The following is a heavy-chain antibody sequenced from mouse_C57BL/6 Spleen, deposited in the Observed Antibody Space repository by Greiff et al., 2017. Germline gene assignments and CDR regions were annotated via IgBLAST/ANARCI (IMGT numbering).Heavy chain of an antibody. J-gene: IGHJ3*01. CDR3: ARGETSLAWFAY. CDR2: ISYDGSN. V-gene: IGHV3-6*01. Sequence: EVKLMESGPGLVKPSQSLSLTCSVTGYSITSGYYWNWIRQFPGNKLEWMGYISYDGSNNYNPSLKNRISITRDTSKNQFFLKLNSVTTEDTATYYCARGETSLAWFAYWGQGTLVTVSA. CDR1: GYSITSGYY.